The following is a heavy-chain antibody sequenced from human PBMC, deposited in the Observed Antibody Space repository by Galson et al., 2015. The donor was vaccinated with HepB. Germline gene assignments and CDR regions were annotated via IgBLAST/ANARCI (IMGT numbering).Heavy chain of an antibody. Sequence: SLRLSCAASGFTFSSYWMSWVRQAPGKGLEWVANIKQDESEKYYVDSVKGRFTISRDNAKNSLYLQMNSLRAEDTAVYYCARGGDGSSWSKYYFDYWGQGTLVTVSS. CDR1: GFTFSSYW. V-gene: IGHV3-7*03. D-gene: IGHD6-13*01. J-gene: IGHJ4*02. CDR2: IKQDESEK. CDR3: ARGGDGSSWSKYYFDY.